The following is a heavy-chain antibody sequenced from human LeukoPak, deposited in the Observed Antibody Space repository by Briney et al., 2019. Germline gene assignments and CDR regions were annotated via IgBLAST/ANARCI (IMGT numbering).Heavy chain of an antibody. D-gene: IGHD3-3*01. Sequence: ASVKVSCKASGYTFTSYTMNWVRQAPGQGLEWVGWINTNTGKSTYAQGFTGRFVFPLDTSVSTTYLQINSLKAEDTAVYYCARGGSEYAFWSVQRSNWFDPWGQGTLITVSS. CDR2: INTNTGKS. J-gene: IGHJ5*02. CDR3: ARGGSEYAFWSVQRSNWFDP. CDR1: GYTFTSYT. V-gene: IGHV7-4-1*02.